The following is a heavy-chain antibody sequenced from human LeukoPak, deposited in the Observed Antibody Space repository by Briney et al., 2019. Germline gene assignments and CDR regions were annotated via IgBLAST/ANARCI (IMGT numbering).Heavy chain of an antibody. CDR2: ISASGAST. D-gene: IGHD1-26*01. CDR1: GFTFSSYA. CDR3: AKQTRRVGATHFDS. J-gene: IGHJ4*02. V-gene: IGHV3-23*01. Sequence: PGGSLRLSCAASGFTFSSYAMSWVRQAPGKGLQWVSGISASGASTYFTASVKGRFTISRDNSKNTLNLHLNSLRAEDTAIYYCAKQTRRVGATHFDSWGQGTLVTVSS.